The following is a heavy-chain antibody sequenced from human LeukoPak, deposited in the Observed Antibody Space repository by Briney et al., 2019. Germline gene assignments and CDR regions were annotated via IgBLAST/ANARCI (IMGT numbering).Heavy chain of an antibody. CDR3: ARGRGAGSSNSWNFDY. Sequence: QPGGSLRLSCAASGFRFSAYTMNWVRQAPGKGLEWVSHISSSSSPIYYADSVKGRFTISRDNAKNTLYLQMDSLRAEDTAVYYCARGRGAGSSNSWNFDYWGQGTLVTVSS. V-gene: IGHV3-48*01. CDR1: GFRFSAYT. D-gene: IGHD6-13*01. CDR2: ISSSSSPI. J-gene: IGHJ4*02.